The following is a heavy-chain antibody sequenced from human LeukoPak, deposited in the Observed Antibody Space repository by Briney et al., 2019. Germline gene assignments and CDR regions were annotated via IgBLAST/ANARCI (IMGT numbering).Heavy chain of an antibody. CDR1: GGSFSGYY. V-gene: IGHV4-34*01. Sequence: SETLSLTCAVYGGSFSGYYWGWIRQPPGKGLEWIGEINHSGSTNYNPSLKSRVTISVDTSKNQFSLKLSSVTAADTAVYYCARRAIAARPWDYWGQGTLVTVSS. D-gene: IGHD6-6*01. CDR2: INHSGST. J-gene: IGHJ4*02. CDR3: ARRAIAARPWDY.